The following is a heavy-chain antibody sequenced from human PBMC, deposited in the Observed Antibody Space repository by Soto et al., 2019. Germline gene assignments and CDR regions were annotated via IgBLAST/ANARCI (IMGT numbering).Heavy chain of an antibody. V-gene: IGHV3-73*01. CDR3: TRLGYGDYDYYGMDV. CDR2: IRSKANSYAT. D-gene: IGHD4-17*01. Sequence: GGSLRLSCAASGFTFSGSAMHWVRQASGKGLEWVGRIRSKANSYATAYAASVKGRFTISRDDSKNTAYLQMNSLKTEDTAVYYCTRLGYGDYDYYGMDVWGQGTTVTVSS. CDR1: GFTFSGSA. J-gene: IGHJ6*02.